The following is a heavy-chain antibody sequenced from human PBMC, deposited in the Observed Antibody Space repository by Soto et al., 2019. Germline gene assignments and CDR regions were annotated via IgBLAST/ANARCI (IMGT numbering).Heavy chain of an antibody. CDR2: INAGNGNT. J-gene: IGHJ3*02. Sequence: ASVKVSCKASGYTFTIYSMHWVRQAPGQRLEWMGWINAGNGNTKYSQKFQGRVTITRDTSASTAYMELSSLRSEDTAVYYCARSVAGTLGATDICGQYTMVTLSS. V-gene: IGHV1-3*01. CDR1: GYTFTIYS. D-gene: IGHD6-19*01. CDR3: ARSVAGTLGATDI.